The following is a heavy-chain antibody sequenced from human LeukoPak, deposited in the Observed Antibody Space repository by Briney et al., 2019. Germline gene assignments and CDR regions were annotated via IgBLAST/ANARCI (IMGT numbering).Heavy chain of an antibody. J-gene: IGHJ3*02. CDR1: GFTFSTCA. CDR3: ARDRVVVVPAAPHDAFDI. V-gene: IGHV3-21*01. D-gene: IGHD2-2*01. Sequence: GGSLRLSCAASGFTFSTCAMGWVRQAPGRGLEWVSGIADSGINTYYADSVKGRFTISRDNAKNSLYLQMNSLRAEDTAVYYCARDRVVVVPAAPHDAFDIWGQGTMVTVSS. CDR2: IADSGINT.